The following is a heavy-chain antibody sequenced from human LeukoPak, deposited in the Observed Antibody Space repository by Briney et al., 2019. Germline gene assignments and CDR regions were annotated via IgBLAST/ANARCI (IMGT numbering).Heavy chain of an antibody. Sequence: SETLSLTCGVYGGSFSGYYWNWIRQSPGKGLEWIGEINHSGSTNYNPSLKSRVTISVDTSKNQFSLKLSSVTAADTAVYYCARHSYYYGSGSYNYWGQGTLVTVSS. CDR2: INHSGST. CDR3: ARHSYYYGSGSYNY. D-gene: IGHD3-10*01. J-gene: IGHJ4*02. V-gene: IGHV4-34*01. CDR1: GGSFSGYY.